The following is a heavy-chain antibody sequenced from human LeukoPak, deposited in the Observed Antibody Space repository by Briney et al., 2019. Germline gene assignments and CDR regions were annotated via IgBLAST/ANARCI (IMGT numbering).Heavy chain of an antibody. Sequence: GGSLRLSCAGSGFSFSHYAINWVRQAPGKGLEWVSSITSSSDYIYYADSVKGRFTISRDNAKNSLYLQMNSLRAEDTAVYSCARDQLGQDDYWGQGTLVTVSS. V-gene: IGHV3-21*01. CDR2: ITSSSDYI. D-gene: IGHD6-6*01. CDR3: ARDQLGQDDY. CDR1: GFSFSHYA. J-gene: IGHJ4*02.